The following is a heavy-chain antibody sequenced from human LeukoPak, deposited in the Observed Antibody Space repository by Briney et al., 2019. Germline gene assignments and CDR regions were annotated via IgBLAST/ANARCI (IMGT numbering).Heavy chain of an antibody. CDR2: INPNSGGT. D-gene: IGHD6-13*01. V-gene: IGHV1-2*02. CDR3: ARVLQQQLVSYGMDV. CDR1: GYTFTGYY. J-gene: IGHJ6*02. Sequence: GASVKVSCKASGYTFTGYYMHWVRQAPGQGLEWMGWINPNSGGTNYAQKFQGRVTETRDTSISTAYMELSRLRSDDTAVYYCARVLQQQLVSYGMDVWGQGTTVTVSS.